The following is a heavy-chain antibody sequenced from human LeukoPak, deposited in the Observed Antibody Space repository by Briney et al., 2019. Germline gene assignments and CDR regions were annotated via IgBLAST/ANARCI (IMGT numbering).Heavy chain of an antibody. CDR1: GFMLSSHW. Sequence: GGSLRLSCATSGFMLSSHWMSWVRQAPGKGLEWVSVISDSGDSTYYADSVKGRFTISRDNSKNTLYLQMSSLRAEDTAVYYCATDPGTMIVVPWGQGTLVTVSS. V-gene: IGHV3-23*01. D-gene: IGHD3-22*01. CDR3: ATDPGTMIVVP. J-gene: IGHJ4*02. CDR2: ISDSGDST.